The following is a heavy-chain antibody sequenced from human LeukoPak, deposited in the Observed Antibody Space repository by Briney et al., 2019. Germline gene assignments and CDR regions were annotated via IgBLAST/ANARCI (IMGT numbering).Heavy chain of an antibody. D-gene: IGHD3-22*01. CDR1: GGSIRSLY. Sequence: SETLSLTCTVSGGSIRSLYWSWIRQPPGKGLEWIGYIYYGGTTNYKSSLKSRVTISVDTSKNQFSLRLRSVTAADTAVYYCASGYDTSGKNAFDIWGQGTMVTVSS. V-gene: IGHV4-59*11. CDR3: ASGYDTSGKNAFDI. CDR2: IYYGGTT. J-gene: IGHJ3*02.